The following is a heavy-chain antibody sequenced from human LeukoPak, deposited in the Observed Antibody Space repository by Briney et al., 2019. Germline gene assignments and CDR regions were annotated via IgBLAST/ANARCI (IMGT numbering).Heavy chain of an antibody. CDR2: INPNSGGT. D-gene: IGHD3-10*01. CDR1: GYTFTGYY. J-gene: IGHJ3*02. CDR3: GREPVGIYYGSGSSAFDI. Sequence: ASVKASCKASGYTFTGYYMHWVRQAPGQGLEWMGWINPNSGGTNYAQKFQGRVTMTRDTSISTAYMELSRLRSDDTAVYYCGREPVGIYYGSGSSAFDIWGQGTMVTVSP. V-gene: IGHV1-2*02.